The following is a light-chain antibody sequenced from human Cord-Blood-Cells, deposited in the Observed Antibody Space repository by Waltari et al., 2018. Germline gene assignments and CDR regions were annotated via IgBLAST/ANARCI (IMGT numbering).Light chain of an antibody. CDR2: RNN. V-gene: IGLV1-47*01. CDR3: AAWDDSLSGWV. J-gene: IGLJ3*02. Sequence: QSVLTQPPSASGTPGQRVPLSCSGSSSNIGSHYVYWYQQLPGTAPKLLIYRNNQRPSGVPDRFSGSKSGTSASLAISGLRSEDEADYYCAAWDDSLSGWVFGGGTKLTVL. CDR1: SSNIGSHY.